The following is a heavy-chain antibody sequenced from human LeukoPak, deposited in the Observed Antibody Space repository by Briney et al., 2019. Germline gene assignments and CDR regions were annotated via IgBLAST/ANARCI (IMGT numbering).Heavy chain of an antibody. CDR2: ISGGGGVT. Sequence: GGSLRLSCAASGFNFNNNAVSWVRQAPGKGLEWVSAISGGGGVTYYADSVKGRFTISRDNAKNSMYLQMNSLRAEDTAVYYCARGKYDSSPFLQHWGQGTLVTVSS. CDR3: ARGKYDSSPFLQH. D-gene: IGHD3-22*01. J-gene: IGHJ1*01. V-gene: IGHV3-23*01. CDR1: GFNFNNNA.